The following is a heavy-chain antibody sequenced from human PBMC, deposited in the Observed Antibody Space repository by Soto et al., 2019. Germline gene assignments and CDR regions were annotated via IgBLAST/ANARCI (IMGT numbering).Heavy chain of an antibody. Sequence: PGGSLRLSCAASGFTFGSYAMAWVRQAPGKGLEWVSGISVGGGRTYYADSVKGRFTISRDNSKNTLYLQMNSLRVEDTAVYYCAKDRPEGDSDWYRGYFDYWGQGTLVTVSS. CDR1: GFTFGSYA. J-gene: IGHJ4*02. V-gene: IGHV3-23*01. D-gene: IGHD6-19*01. CDR3: AKDRPEGDSDWYRGYFDY. CDR2: ISVGGGRT.